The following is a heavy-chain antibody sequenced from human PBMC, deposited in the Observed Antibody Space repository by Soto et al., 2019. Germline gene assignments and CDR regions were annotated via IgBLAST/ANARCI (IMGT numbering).Heavy chain of an antibody. CDR2: IRSKAYGGTT. CDR3: TLYCSSTSCYDPYYYYYYMDV. J-gene: IGHJ6*03. Sequence: GGSLRLSCTASGFTFGDYAMSWFRQAPGKGLEWVGFIRSKAYGGTTEYAASVKGRFTISRDDSKSIAYLQMNSLKTEDTAVYYCTLYCSSTSCYDPYYYYYYMDVWGKGTTVTVSS. D-gene: IGHD2-2*01. CDR1: GFTFGDYA. V-gene: IGHV3-49*03.